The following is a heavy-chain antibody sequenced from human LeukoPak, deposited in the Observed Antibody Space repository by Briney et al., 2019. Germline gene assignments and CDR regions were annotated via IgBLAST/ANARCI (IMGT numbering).Heavy chain of an antibody. D-gene: IGHD2-2*01. CDR3: ARAIVREPYCSSTSCKNLDAFDI. J-gene: IGHJ3*02. Sequence: SVKVSCKASGGAFSSYAISWVRQAPGQGLEWMGGIIPIFGTANYAQKFQGRVTITADESTSTAYMELSSLRSEDTAVYYCARAIVREPYCSSTSCKNLDAFDIWGQGTMVTVSS. CDR2: IIPIFGTA. V-gene: IGHV1-69*13. CDR1: GGAFSSYA.